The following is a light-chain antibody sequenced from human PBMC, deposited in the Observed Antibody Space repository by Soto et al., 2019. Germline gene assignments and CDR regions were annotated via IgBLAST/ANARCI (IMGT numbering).Light chain of an antibody. CDR1: QSVSSH. V-gene: IGKV3-15*01. CDR2: DAS. J-gene: IGKJ1*01. CDR3: QHYDVWPLT. Sequence: EIVLTQSPATLSVSPGGGATLSCRASQSVSSHLAWYQQKPGQGPRLLIYDASTRATGIPARFSGSGSGTEFTLTISSLQSEDFGVYYWQHYDVWPLTVGQGTKVDIX.